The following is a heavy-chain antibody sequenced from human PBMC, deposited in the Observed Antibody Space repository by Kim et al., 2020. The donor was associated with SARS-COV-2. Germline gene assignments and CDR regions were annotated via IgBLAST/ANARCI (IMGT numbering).Heavy chain of an antibody. J-gene: IGHJ6*02. CDR2: ISYDGSNK. D-gene: IGHD4-17*01. Sequence: GGSLRRSCAASGFTFSSYAMHWVRQAPGKGLEWVAVISYDGSNKYYADSVKGRFTISRDNSKNTLYLQMNSLRAEDTAVYYCARDAHTDYGDYWEYYYYGMDVWGQGTTVTVSS. CDR3: ARDAHTDYGDYWEYYYYGMDV. V-gene: IGHV3-30*04. CDR1: GFTFSSYA.